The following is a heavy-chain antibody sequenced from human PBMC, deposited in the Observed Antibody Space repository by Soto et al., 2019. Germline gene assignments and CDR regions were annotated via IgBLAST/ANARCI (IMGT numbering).Heavy chain of an antibody. J-gene: IGHJ4*02. CDR3: ARVGRLYYYGSGSYSPDY. V-gene: IGHV1-18*01. CDR1: GYTFTSYG. D-gene: IGHD3-10*01. Sequence: ASVKVSCKASGYTFTSYGISWVRQAPGQGLEWMGWISAYNGNTNYAQKLQGRVTMTTDTSTSTAYMELRSLRSDDTAVYYCARVGRLYYYGSGSYSPDYWGQGTLVTVYS. CDR2: ISAYNGNT.